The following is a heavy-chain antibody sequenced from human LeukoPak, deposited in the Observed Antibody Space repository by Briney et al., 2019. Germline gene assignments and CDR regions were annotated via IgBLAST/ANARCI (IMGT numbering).Heavy chain of an antibody. Sequence: GGSLRLSCATSGFTFSSYPMSWVRQAPGRGLEWVSVISGNSGATYYADSVRGRFTISRDNAKNTVYLQMNNLRGEDTALYYCSKAGDTNYYRHGDYWGQGTLVTVSS. CDR3: SKAGDTNYYRHGDY. V-gene: IGHV3-23*01. CDR2: ISGNSGAT. J-gene: IGHJ4*02. D-gene: IGHD4-11*01. CDR1: GFTFSSYP.